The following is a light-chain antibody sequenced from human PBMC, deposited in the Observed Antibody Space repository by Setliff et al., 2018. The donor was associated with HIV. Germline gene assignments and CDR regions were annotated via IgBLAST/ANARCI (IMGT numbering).Light chain of an antibody. Sequence: QSVLTQPASVSGSPGQSITISCTGTSSDVGGYKYVSWYQQHPGKAPKLMIYEVSNRPSGVSNRFSGSKSGNTASLTISGLQVEDESDYYCGSYTSSSTWVFGTGTKGTVL. CDR1: SSDVGGYKY. J-gene: IGLJ1*01. CDR3: GSYTSSSTWV. CDR2: EVS. V-gene: IGLV2-14*01.